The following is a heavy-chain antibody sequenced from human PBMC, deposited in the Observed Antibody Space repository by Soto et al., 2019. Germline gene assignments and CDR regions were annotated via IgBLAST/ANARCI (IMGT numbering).Heavy chain of an antibody. CDR2: IVVGSGNT. CDR1: GFTFTGSA. J-gene: IGHJ6*02. V-gene: IGHV1-58*01. D-gene: IGHD2-2*01. Sequence: SVKVSCKASGFTFTGSAVQWVRQARGQRLEWIGWIVVGSGNTNYAQKFQERVTITRDMSTSTAYMELSSLRSEDTAVYYCAADFLCSSTSCQQNYYYYGMDVWGQGTTVTVSS. CDR3: AADFLCSSTSCQQNYYYYGMDV.